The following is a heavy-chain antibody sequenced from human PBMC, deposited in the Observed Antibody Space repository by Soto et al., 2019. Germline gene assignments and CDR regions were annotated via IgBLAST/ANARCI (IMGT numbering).Heavy chain of an antibody. V-gene: IGHV4-31*03. D-gene: IGHD3-10*01. CDR3: VRARGATLRMDV. Sequence: QVQLQESGPGLVKPSQTLSLTCSVSGASITSGGSYWTWIRQHPGKGLEWIGNILYSEKNYYNPSLKSRVTISLDTSNIQFCLKGTSVTAADTAVYYCVRARGATLRMDVWGQGTTVTVSS. CDR1: GASITSGGSY. CDR2: ILYSEKN. J-gene: IGHJ6*02.